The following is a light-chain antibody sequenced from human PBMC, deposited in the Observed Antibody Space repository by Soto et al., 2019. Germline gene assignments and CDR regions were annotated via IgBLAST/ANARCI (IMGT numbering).Light chain of an antibody. CDR1: QPITSRY. CDR3: QQYDTSPPT. J-gene: IGKJ5*01. Sequence: VFTQSPGTPSFSPGEKTTISCRARQPITSRYLAWYQHQPGQAPRLLIYRTFARAPGIPDRFSGGGSGTDFTLTISRLEREDFAVYYCQQYDTSPPTFGQGTRLEIK. V-gene: IGKV3-20*01. CDR2: RTF.